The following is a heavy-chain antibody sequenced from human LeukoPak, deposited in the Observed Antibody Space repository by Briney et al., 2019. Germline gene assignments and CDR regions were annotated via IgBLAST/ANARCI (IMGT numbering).Heavy chain of an antibody. CDR2: ISWNSGSI. J-gene: IGHJ4*02. D-gene: IGHD3-16*01. V-gene: IGHV3-9*01. CDR1: GFTFDDYA. Sequence: PGGSLRLSCAASGFTFDDYAMHWVRQAPGKGLEWVSGISWNSGSIGYADSVKGRFTIYRDNAKNSLYLQMNSLRAEDTALYYCAKEDRRGRHFDYWGQGTLVTVSS. CDR3: AKEDRRGRHFDY.